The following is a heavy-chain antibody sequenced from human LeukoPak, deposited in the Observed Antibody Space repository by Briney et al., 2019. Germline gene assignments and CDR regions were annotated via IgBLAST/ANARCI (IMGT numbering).Heavy chain of an antibody. J-gene: IGHJ4*02. Sequence: GGSLRLSCSASGFTFDTYAMHWVRQAPGKGLEYVSVISSKGDTTYYADSVKGRFIISRDNSKNTVYLQMHSLRADDTAVYYCARISGTLCFDLWGLGTLVTVSS. CDR3: ARISGTLCFDL. CDR1: GFTFDTYA. CDR2: ISSKGDTT. V-gene: IGHV3-64*04. D-gene: IGHD1-7*01.